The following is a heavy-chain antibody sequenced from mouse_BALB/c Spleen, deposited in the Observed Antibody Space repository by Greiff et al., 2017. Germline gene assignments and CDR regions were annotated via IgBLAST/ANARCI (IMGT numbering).Heavy chain of an antibody. CDR3: ARENYGSSYYYAMDY. V-gene: IGHV1-54*01. J-gene: IGHJ4*01. D-gene: IGHD1-1*01. CDR1: GYAFTNYL. CDR2: INPGSGGT. Sequence: QVQLKQSGAELVRPGTSVKVSCKASGYAFTNYLIEWVKQRPGQGLEWIGVINPGSGGTNYNEKFKGKATLTADKSSSTAYMQLSSLTSDDSAVYFCARENYGSSYYYAMDYWGQGTSVTVSS.